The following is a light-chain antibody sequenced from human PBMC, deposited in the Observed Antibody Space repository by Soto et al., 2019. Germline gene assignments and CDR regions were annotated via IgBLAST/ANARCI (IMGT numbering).Light chain of an antibody. V-gene: IGLV1-44*01. CDR1: SSNIGSNT. J-gene: IGLJ1*01. CDR2: SDN. CDR3: AAWDDRLSAYV. Sequence: QSVLTQPPSASGTPGQRVTISCSGSSSNIGSNTVNWYQLVPGTAPKLLMHSDNRRPSGVPDRFSGSKSGTSASLAISGLWSEDEADYYCAAWDDRLSAYVFGTETKLTV.